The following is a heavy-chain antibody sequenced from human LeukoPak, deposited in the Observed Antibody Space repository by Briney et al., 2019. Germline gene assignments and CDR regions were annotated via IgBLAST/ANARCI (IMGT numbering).Heavy chain of an antibody. CDR3: ARVGVFVGENWFDP. D-gene: IGHD3-16*01. V-gene: IGHV1-69*13. Sequence: ASVKVSCKASGGTFSSYAISWVRQAPGQGLEWMGGIIPIFGTANYAQKFQGRVTITADESTSTAYMELSSLRSEDTAVYYCARVGVFVGENWFDPWGQGTLVTVSS. J-gene: IGHJ5*02. CDR2: IIPIFGTA. CDR1: GGTFSSYA.